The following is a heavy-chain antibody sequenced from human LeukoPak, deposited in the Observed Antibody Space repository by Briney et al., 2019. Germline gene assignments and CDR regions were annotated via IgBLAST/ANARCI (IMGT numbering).Heavy chain of an antibody. Sequence: SETLSLTCDVSGGPVSGYYWSWIRQPPGKGLEWIGEINHSGSTNYNPSLKSRVTISVDTSKNQFSLKLSSVTAADTAVYYCARRGVVPAARRQFDYWGQGTLVTVSS. CDR2: INHSGST. D-gene: IGHD2-2*01. V-gene: IGHV4-34*01. CDR1: GGPVSGYY. CDR3: ARRGVVPAARRQFDY. J-gene: IGHJ4*02.